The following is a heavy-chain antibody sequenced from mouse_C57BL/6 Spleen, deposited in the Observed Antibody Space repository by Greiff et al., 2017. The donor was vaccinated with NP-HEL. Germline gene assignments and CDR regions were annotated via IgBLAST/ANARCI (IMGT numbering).Heavy chain of an antibody. V-gene: IGHV1-82*01. J-gene: IGHJ4*01. D-gene: IGHD2-3*01. CDR1: GYAFSSSW. CDR2: IYPGDGDT. CDR3: AREGDGYYVSMDY. Sequence: QVQLKQSGPELVKPGASVKISCKASGYAFSSSWMNWVKQRPGKGLEWIGRIYPGDGDTNYNGKFKGKATLTADKSSSTAYMQLSSLTSEDSAVYFCAREGDGYYVSMDYWGQGTSVTVSS.